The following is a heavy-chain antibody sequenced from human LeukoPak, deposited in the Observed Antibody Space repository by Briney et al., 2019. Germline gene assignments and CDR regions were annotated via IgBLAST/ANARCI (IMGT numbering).Heavy chain of an antibody. CDR2: FYSGGAT. CDR3: ARDGGAGSPDGRNRVFFGMDV. V-gene: IGHV3-66*01. Sequence: GGSLRLSCVASGFTITSNYVSWVRQAPGKGLEGVSFFYSGGATYYADSVKGRFTISGDSLKNTPYLQMSTLRADDTAVYYCARDGGAGSPDGRNRVFFGMDVWGQGTTVTVSS. D-gene: IGHD3-10*01. CDR1: GFTITSNY. J-gene: IGHJ6*02.